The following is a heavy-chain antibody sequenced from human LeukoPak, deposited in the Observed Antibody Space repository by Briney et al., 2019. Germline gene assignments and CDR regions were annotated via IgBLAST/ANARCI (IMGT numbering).Heavy chain of an antibody. V-gene: IGHV4-59*08. D-gene: IGHD6-13*01. CDR3: PTVSPGIAAAGNDAFDI. CDR1: GGSISSYY. CDR2: IYYSGST. J-gene: IGHJ3*02. Sequence: PSETLSLTCTVSGGSISSYYWSWLRQPPGKGLEWIGYIYYSGSTNYNPSLKSRVTISVDTSKNQFSLKLSSVTAADTAVYYCPTVSPGIAAAGNDAFDIWGQGTMVTVSS.